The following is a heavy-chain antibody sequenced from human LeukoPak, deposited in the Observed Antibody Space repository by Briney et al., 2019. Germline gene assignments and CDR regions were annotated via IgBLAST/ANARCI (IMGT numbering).Heavy chain of an antibody. D-gene: IGHD3-9*01. CDR3: ARQDILTGFDAFDI. CDR2: IYSTGST. J-gene: IGHJ3*02. V-gene: IGHV4-4*07. Sequence: SETLSLTCTVSGGSINDFYWSWIRQTAGKGMEWIGRIYSTGSTNYDPSLKSRVTMSIETSKNHFSLRLSSVTAADTAVYYCARQDILTGFDAFDIWGQGTMVIVSS. CDR1: GGSINDFY.